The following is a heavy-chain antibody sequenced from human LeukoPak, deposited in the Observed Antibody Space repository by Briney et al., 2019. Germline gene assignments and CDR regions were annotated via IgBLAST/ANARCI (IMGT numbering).Heavy chain of an antibody. CDR1: GXTFSNYW. V-gene: IGHV3-7*05. CDR2: IKQDGSEK. CDR3: ARHTLSLAAAGTGIDY. J-gene: IGHJ4*02. Sequence: GGSLRLSCAASGXTFSNYWMSWVRQAPGKGLEWVANIKQDGSEKYYVHSVKGRFTISRDNAKNSLYLQMNILRAEDTAVYYCARHTLSLAAAGTGIDYWGQGTLVTVSS. D-gene: IGHD6-13*01.